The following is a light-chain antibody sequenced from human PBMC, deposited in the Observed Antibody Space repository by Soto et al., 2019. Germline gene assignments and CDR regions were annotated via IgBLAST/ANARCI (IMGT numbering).Light chain of an antibody. J-gene: IGKJ4*01. V-gene: IGKV4-1*01. CDR3: QQYYSIPLT. CDR1: RSFFYSSDKKSY. Sequence: IVITQSPDSLSLAPCGRATMNCKSIRSFFYSSDKKSYLAWYHQKPGQPPKLLIYWASTRESGVPDRFSGSGSGTDFTLTISSLQAEDVAVYYCQQYYSIPLTFGGGTKVDIK. CDR2: WAS.